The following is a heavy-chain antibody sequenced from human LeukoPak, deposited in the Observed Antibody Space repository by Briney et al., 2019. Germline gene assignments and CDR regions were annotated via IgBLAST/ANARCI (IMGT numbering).Heavy chain of an antibody. CDR3: ERDVPYDDWWGSRDAFDM. CDR2: IYYSGST. V-gene: IGHV4-59*12. D-gene: IGHD2-21*01. CDR1: GYSISSYS. Sequence: SETLSLTCIVSGYSISSYSWSWIRQPPGKGLEWIGYIYYSGSTNYNPSPKSRVTISLNASKNHFSLMLSYCTAADTAVYYCERDVPYDDWWGSRDAFDMWGQGTMVTVSS. J-gene: IGHJ3*02.